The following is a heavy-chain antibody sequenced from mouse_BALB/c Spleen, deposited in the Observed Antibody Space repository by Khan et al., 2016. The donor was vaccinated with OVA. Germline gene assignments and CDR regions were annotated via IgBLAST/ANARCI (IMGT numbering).Heavy chain of an antibody. CDR2: INTNTGEP. J-gene: IGHJ2*01. CDR1: GYTFTNYG. Sequence: QIQLVQSGPELKKPGETVKISCKASGYTFTNYGMNWVKQAPGKGLKWMGWINTNTGEPTYAEEFKGRFAFSLETSASTAYLQINNLKNETTTTYFCTRLLTTRFDYWGQGTTLTVSS. CDR3: TRLLTTRFDY. D-gene: IGHD1-1*01. V-gene: IGHV9-3*02.